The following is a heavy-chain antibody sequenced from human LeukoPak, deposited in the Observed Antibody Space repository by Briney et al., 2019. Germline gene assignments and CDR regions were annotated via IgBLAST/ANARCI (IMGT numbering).Heavy chain of an antibody. CDR1: GGSFSGYY. CDR3: ARGITDFWSGYKGRWFDP. J-gene: IGHJ5*02. CDR2: INHSGST. D-gene: IGHD3-3*01. V-gene: IGHV4-34*01. Sequence: SETLSLTCAVYGGSFSGYYWSWIRQPPGKGLEWIGEINHSGSTNYNPSLKSRVTISVDTSKNQFSLKLSSVTAADTAVYYCARGITDFWSGYKGRWFDPWAREPWSPSPQ.